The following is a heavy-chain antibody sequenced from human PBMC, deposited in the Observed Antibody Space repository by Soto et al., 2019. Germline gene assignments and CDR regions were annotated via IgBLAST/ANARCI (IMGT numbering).Heavy chain of an antibody. Sequence: QVQLVQSGGEVKKPGASVKVSGKTSGYSFTTYGISWVRQAPGQGLEWMGWISAYNGNTNYAQKLQGRATMTTDTSTSTAYMELRSLRSDDTAVYYCAREGPAPYYYYGMDVWGQGSTVTVSS. CDR3: AREGPAPYYYYGMDV. J-gene: IGHJ6*02. CDR1: GYSFTTYG. V-gene: IGHV1-18*01. CDR2: ISAYNGNT.